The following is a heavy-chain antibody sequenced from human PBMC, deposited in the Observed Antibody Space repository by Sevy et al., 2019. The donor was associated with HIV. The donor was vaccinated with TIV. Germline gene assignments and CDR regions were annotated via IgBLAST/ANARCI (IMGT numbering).Heavy chain of an antibody. Sequence: EGSLRLSCEASKFTFSSYNMNWVRQAPGKGLEWISYIGSDDSTIYYADSVKGRFTISRNNAKKSLSLQRSRLRDEVTAVYYCAAAAGYCSINSCSDAFNIWGQGTMVTVSS. J-gene: IGHJ3*02. D-gene: IGHD2-2*01. CDR2: IGSDDSTI. V-gene: IGHV3-48*02. CDR1: KFTFSSYN. CDR3: AAAAGYCSINSCSDAFNI.